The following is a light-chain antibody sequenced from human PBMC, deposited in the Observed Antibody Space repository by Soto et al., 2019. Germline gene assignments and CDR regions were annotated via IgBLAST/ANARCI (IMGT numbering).Light chain of an antibody. J-gene: IGKJ4*01. CDR3: QQSYITPLT. Sequence: DSQMTQSPTSLSASVGDRVTITCRARQSINTYSNWYQQKPGKAPTLLIYSTSSLQSGVPSRFSGSGSGTDFTLTISNLQPEDVATYFCQQSYITPLTFGGGTKVEIK. CDR1: QSINTY. CDR2: STS. V-gene: IGKV1-39*01.